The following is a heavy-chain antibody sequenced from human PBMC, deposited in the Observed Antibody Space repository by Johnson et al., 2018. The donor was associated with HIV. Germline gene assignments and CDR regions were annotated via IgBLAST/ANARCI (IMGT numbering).Heavy chain of an antibody. D-gene: IGHD3-22*01. J-gene: IGHJ3*02. CDR3: ARKTSLTMIVAITYHGAFDI. Sequence: QVQLVESGGGLVKPGGSLRLSCAASGFTFSSYGMHWVRQAPGKGLEWVAVIHYDGNNKYYADSVKGRLTISRDNAKNSLYLQMNSLRVEDTALYYCARKTSLTMIVAITYHGAFDIWGQGTMVTVSS. CDR2: IHYDGNNK. V-gene: IGHV3-33*08. CDR1: GFTFSSYG.